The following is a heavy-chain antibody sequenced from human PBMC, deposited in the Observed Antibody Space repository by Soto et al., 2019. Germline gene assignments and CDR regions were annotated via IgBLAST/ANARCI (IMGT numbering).Heavy chain of an antibody. CDR3: ARLYGWAHDY. CDR2: INHSGST. V-gene: IGHV4-34*01. CDR1: GGSFSDFY. Sequence: SEALSLTCAVYGGSFSDFYWTWIRQPPGKGLEWIGEINHSGSTNYNPSLKSRVAISVDTSKNQFSLNLTSVTAADTAVYYCARLYGWAHDYWGQGTLVTVSS. J-gene: IGHJ4*02. D-gene: IGHD4-17*01.